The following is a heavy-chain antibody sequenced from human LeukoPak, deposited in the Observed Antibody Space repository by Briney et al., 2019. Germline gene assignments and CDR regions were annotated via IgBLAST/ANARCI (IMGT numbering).Heavy chain of an antibody. CDR1: GYTFTGYY. V-gene: IGHV1-18*04. CDR2: ISAYNGNT. Sequence: ASVKVSCKASGYTFTGYYMHWVRQAPGQGLEWMGWISAYNGNTNYAQKLQGRVTMTTDTSTSTAYMELRSLRSDDTAVYYCARDFKGYCSSTSCYLDYYYGMDVWGQGTTVTVSS. CDR3: ARDFKGYCSSTSCYLDYYYGMDV. D-gene: IGHD2-2*01. J-gene: IGHJ6*02.